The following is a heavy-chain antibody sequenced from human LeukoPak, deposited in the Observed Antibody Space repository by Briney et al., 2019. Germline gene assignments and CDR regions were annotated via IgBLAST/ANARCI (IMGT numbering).Heavy chain of an antibody. V-gene: IGHV4-38-2*01. D-gene: IGHD2-2*02. CDR3: ARQTAVDFSSTSCYIRNWFDP. J-gene: IGHJ5*02. CDR1: GYSISSGYD. CDR2: IYHSGST. Sequence: KPSETLSVTCAVSGYSISSGYDWGWIRQPPGKGLEWIGSIYHSGSTYYNPSLKSRFTISVDTSKNHFSLKLSSVTAADTAVYYLARQTAVDFSSTSCYIRNWFDPWGQGTLVTVSS.